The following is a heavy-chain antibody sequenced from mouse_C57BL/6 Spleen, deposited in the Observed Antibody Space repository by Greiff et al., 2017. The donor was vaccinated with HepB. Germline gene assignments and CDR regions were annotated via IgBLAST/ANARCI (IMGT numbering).Heavy chain of an antibody. Sequence: VKLMESGAELARPGASVKLSCKASGYTFTSYGISWVKQRTGQGLEWIGEIYPRSGNTYYNEKFKGKATLTADKSSSTAYMELRSLTSEDSAVYFCARETGRGCFDYWGQGTTLTVSS. CDR2: IYPRSGNT. CDR3: ARETGRGCFDY. V-gene: IGHV1-81*01. CDR1: GYTFTSYG. D-gene: IGHD4-1*01. J-gene: IGHJ2*01.